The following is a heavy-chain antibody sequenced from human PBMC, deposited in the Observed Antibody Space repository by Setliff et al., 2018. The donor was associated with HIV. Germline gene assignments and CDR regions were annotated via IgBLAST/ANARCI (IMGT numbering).Heavy chain of an antibody. Sequence: PGESLKISCAASGFTFSSYAMSWVRQAPGKGLEWVSTISATGGSTYYADSVKGRFTISRDNSKNTLYLQMNSLRAEDTAVYYCAKAAILTGYTNYMDIWGKGTTVTVSS. CDR2: ISATGGST. CDR1: GFTFSSYA. CDR3: AKAAILTGYTNYMDI. V-gene: IGHV3-23*01. D-gene: IGHD3-9*01. J-gene: IGHJ6*03.